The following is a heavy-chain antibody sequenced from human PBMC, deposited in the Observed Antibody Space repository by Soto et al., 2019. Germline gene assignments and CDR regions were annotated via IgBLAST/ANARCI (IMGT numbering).Heavy chain of an antibody. V-gene: IGHV1-3*05. D-gene: IGHD6-19*01. CDR1: GYTFTGYA. Sequence: QVQLVQSGAEEEKPGASVKVSCKASGYTFTGYALHWVRQAPGQRLEWMGWVNAGNGNTKYSQKFQGRVTITRHTSASTAYMELSSLRSEDTAVYYCARAVAVPADFDYWGQGTQVTVSS. CDR2: VNAGNGNT. J-gene: IGHJ4*02. CDR3: ARAVAVPADFDY.